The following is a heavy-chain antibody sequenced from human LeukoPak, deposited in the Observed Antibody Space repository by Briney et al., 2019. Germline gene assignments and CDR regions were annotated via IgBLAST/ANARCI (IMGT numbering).Heavy chain of an antibody. CDR1: GGSFSGYY. J-gene: IGHJ5*02. D-gene: IGHD2-8*02. Sequence: SQTLSLTCGVYGGSFSGYYWSWIRQPPGEGLEWVGEISQTGSGRTNYNPSLKSRVTISADTSKNQFALELTSVTAADTAMYYCARVPLYWEDPFDPWGQGTLVTVSS. CDR3: ARVPLYWEDPFDP. V-gene: IGHV4-34*01. CDR2: ISQTGSGRT.